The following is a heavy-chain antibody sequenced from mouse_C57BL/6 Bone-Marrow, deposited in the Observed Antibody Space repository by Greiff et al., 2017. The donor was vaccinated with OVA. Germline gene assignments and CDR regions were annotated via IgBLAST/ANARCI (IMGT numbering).Heavy chain of an antibody. Sequence: QVQLQQPGAELVRPGSSVKLSCKASGYTFTSYWMDWVKQRPGQGLEWIGNIYPSDSETHYNQKFKDKATLTVDKSSSTAYMQLSSLTSEDSAVYYCARERGTAQALDYWGQGTTLTVSS. CDR2: IYPSDSET. D-gene: IGHD3-2*02. V-gene: IGHV1-61*01. J-gene: IGHJ2*01. CDR1: GYTFTSYW. CDR3: ARERGTAQALDY.